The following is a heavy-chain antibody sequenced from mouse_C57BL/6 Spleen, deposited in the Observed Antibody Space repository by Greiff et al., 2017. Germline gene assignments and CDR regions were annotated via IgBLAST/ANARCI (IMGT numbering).Heavy chain of an antibody. CDR1: GYAFSSSW. V-gene: IGHV1-82*01. D-gene: IGHD1-1*01. Sequence: VQRVESGPELVKPGASVKISCKASGYAFSSSWMNWVKQRPGKGLEWIGRIYPGDGDTNYNGKFKGKATLTADKSSSTAYMQLSSLTSEDSAVYFCASYYYGSSDYAMDYWGQGTSVTVSS. J-gene: IGHJ4*01. CDR3: ASYYYGSSDYAMDY. CDR2: IYPGDGDT.